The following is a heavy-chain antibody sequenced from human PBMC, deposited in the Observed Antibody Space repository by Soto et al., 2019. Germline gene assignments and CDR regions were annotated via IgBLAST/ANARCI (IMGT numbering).Heavy chain of an antibody. V-gene: IGHV4-4*02. CDR2: VYHSGTT. J-gene: IGHJ4*02. Sequence: QVQLQESGPGLVEPSGTLSLTCAVSGASIGTNNWWSWVRQPPGKGLKWIGEVYHSGTTNCNPSLKSRVTISIDNSKNQFSLRLTSMTAADTAVYYCAVPGDGDFEDWSQGTLVTVSS. CDR1: GASIGTNNW. CDR3: AVPGDGDFED.